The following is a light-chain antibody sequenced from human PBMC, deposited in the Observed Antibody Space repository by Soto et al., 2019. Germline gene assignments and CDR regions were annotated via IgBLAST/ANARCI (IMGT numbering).Light chain of an antibody. CDR1: SSDVGGYNY. CDR2: EVS. J-gene: IGLJ2*01. CDR3: SSFGGSNHVV. V-gene: IGLV2-8*01. Sequence: QSALTQPPSASGSPGQSITISCTGTSSDVGGYNYVSWYQLHPGKAPKLIIYEVSKRPSGVPDHFSGSKSGNTASLTVSGLQADDEADYYCSSFGGSNHVVFGGGTKLTVL.